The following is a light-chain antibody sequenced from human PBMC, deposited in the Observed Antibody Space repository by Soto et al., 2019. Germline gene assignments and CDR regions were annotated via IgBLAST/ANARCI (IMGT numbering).Light chain of an antibody. J-gene: IGLJ2*01. V-gene: IGLV1-51*01. Sequence: QSVLTQPPSVSAAPGQTVTISCSGSSSNIGNNYVSWYQQIPGTAPKLLIYENNKRPSGIPDRFSGSKSGTSATLGIIGLQTGDEADYYCGAWDSSLTAGVFGGGTKLTVL. CDR1: SSNIGNNY. CDR3: GAWDSSLTAGV. CDR2: ENN.